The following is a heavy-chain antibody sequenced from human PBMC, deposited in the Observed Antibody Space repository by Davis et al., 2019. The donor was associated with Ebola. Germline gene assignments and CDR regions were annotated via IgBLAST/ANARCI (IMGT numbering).Heavy chain of an antibody. V-gene: IGHV1-2*02. D-gene: IGHD2-2*01. Sequence: ASVKVSCKAFGYTFIYYNINWVRQTPGQGLEWMGRINPKSGATTYAQRFQGRVTMTRDTSSGTAYMDPGSLKSDDTAVYYCARGPAANAPLDYWGQGTLVTVSS. CDR2: INPKSGAT. CDR1: GYTFIYYN. J-gene: IGHJ4*02. CDR3: ARGPAANAPLDY.